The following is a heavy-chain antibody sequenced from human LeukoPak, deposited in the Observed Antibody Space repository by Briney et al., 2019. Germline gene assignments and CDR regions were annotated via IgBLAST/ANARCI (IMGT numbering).Heavy chain of an antibody. V-gene: IGHV4-31*03. J-gene: IGHJ4*02. CDR3: ARGGYSYGHRFDY. CDR2: IYYSGST. D-gene: IGHD5-18*01. CDR1: GGPISSGGYY. Sequence: SQTLSLTCTVSGGPISSGGYYWSWIRQHPGKGLEWIGYIYYSGSTYYNPSLKSRVTISVDTSKNQFSLKLSSVTAADTAVYYCARGGYSYGHRFDYWGQGTLVTVSS.